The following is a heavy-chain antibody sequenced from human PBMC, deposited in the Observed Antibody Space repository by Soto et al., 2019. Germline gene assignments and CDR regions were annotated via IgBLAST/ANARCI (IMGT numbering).Heavy chain of an antibody. D-gene: IGHD6-19*01. CDR3: AKAPTLYSSGWFEYFQH. Sequence: GGSLRLSCAASGFTFSSYGMHWVRQAPGKGLEWVAVISHDGSNKYYADSVKGRFTISRDNSKNKLYLQMNSLRAEDTAVYYCAKAPTLYSSGWFEYFQHWGQGTLVTVSS. CDR1: GFTFSSYG. V-gene: IGHV3-30*18. J-gene: IGHJ1*01. CDR2: ISHDGSNK.